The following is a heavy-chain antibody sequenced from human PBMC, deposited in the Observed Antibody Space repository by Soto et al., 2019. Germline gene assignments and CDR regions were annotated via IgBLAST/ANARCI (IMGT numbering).Heavy chain of an antibody. CDR3: ARDRNGSGSYANHGIDY. D-gene: IGHD3-10*01. Sequence: GASVKVSCKASGYTFTGYYMHWVRQAPGQGLEWMGWINPNSGGTNYAQKFQGWVTMTRDTSISTAYMELSRLRSDDTAVYYCARDRNGSGSYANHGIDYWGQGTLVTVSS. V-gene: IGHV1-2*04. J-gene: IGHJ4*02. CDR2: INPNSGGT. CDR1: GYTFTGYY.